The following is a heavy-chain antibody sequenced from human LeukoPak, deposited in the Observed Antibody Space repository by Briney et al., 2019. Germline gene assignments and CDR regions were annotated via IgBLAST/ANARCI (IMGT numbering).Heavy chain of an antibody. CDR3: ARVRYSGNYYYFDY. CDR1: SYSISSGYY. CDR2: IHHSGTT. J-gene: IGHJ4*02. V-gene: IGHV4-38-2*02. D-gene: IGHD1-26*01. Sequence: PSETLSLTCTVSSYSISSGYYWGWIRQPPGKGLEWIGSIHHSGTTYYNPSLKSRVTISVDTSENQFSLRLTSVTAADTALYYCARVRYSGNYYYFDYWGQGTLVTVSS.